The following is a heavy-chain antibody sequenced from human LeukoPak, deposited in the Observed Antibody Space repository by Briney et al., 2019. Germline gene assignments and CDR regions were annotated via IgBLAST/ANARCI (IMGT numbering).Heavy chain of an antibody. J-gene: IGHJ4*02. CDR2: IYSSGTT. Sequence: SETLSLTCTVSGGSITSYYWSWLRQPAGKGLEWIGRIYSSGTTNYNPSLKSRVTMSIDTTRFSLKLSSVTAADTAVYFCACGVAAAGWLYFDYWGQGSLVTVSS. CDR3: ACGVAAAGWLYFDY. D-gene: IGHD6-13*01. V-gene: IGHV4-4*07. CDR1: GGSITSYY.